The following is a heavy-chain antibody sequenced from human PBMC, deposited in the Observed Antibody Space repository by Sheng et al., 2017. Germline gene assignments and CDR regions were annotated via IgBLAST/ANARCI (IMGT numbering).Heavy chain of an antibody. V-gene: IGHV3-30-3*01. D-gene: IGHD2-21*01. Sequence: QVQLVESGGGVVQPGRSLRLSCAASGFTFSSYAMHWVRQAPGKGLEWVAVISYDGSNKYYADPVKGRFTISRDNSKNTLYLQMNSLRAEDTAVYYCARAGGDCYRHCDYYYYYYMDVWGKGTTVTVSS. CDR2: ISYDGSNK. J-gene: IGHJ6*03. CDR1: GFTFSSYA. CDR3: ARAGGDCYRHCDYYYYYYMDV.